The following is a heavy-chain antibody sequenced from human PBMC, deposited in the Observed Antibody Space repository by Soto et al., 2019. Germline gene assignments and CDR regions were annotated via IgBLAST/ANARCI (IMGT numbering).Heavy chain of an antibody. J-gene: IGHJ4*02. CDR3: ARSRRTYGDYYDL. V-gene: IGHV3-23*01. CDR1: GFTFSTYA. CDR2: VRDSGANT. D-gene: IGHD4-17*01. Sequence: GGSLRLSCEAPGFTFSTYAMTWVRQAPGKGLEWVSSVRDSGANTYYAESVKGRFTVSRDNSKSTVYLQMSSLRGNDTALYFCARSRRTYGDYYDLWGQGTLVTVSS.